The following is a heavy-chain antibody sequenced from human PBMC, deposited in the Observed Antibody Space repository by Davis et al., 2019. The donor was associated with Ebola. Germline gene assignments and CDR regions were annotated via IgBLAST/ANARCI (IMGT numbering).Heavy chain of an antibody. CDR2: VHGGNGNT. D-gene: IGHD6-19*01. J-gene: IGHJ4*02. CDR1: GFTLTKYA. Sequence: AASVKVSCKASGFTLTKYAIHWVRQAPGQSLSFICLVHGGNGNTKYSQRFQGRVTITTDTSASTVYLDLTSLRSEDTAVFYCARASFGYNSGWYADYWGPGSLVTVSS. V-gene: IGHV1-3*01. CDR3: ARASFGYNSGWYADY.